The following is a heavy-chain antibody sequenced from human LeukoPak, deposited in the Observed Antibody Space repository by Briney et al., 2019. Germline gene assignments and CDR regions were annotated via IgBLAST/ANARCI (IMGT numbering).Heavy chain of an antibody. CDR1: GFTFSSYG. D-gene: IGHD3-3*01. V-gene: IGHV3-33*01. CDR2: IWYDGSNK. Sequence: PGGSLRLSCAASGFTFSSYGMHWVRQAPGKGLEWVAVIWYDGSNKYYADSVKGRFTISRDNSKNTLYLQMNSLRAEDTAVYYCARELRFLLRHYFDHWGQGTLVTVSS. J-gene: IGHJ4*02. CDR3: ARELRFLLRHYFDH.